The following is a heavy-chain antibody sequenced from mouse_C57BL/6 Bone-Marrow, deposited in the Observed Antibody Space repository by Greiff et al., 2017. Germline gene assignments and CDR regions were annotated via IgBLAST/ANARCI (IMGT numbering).Heavy chain of an antibody. V-gene: IGHV15-2*01. J-gene: IGHJ1*03. CDR3: ARPALYYGSSYWYFDV. CDR2: ILPSIGRT. D-gene: IGHD1-1*01. Sequence: VQLQQSGSELRSPGSSVKLSCKDFDSEVFPIAYMSWVRQKPGHGFEWIGGILPSIGRTIYGEKFEDKATLDADTLSNTAYLELNSLTSEDSAIYYCARPALYYGSSYWYFDVWGTGTTVTVSS. CDR1: DSEVFPIAY.